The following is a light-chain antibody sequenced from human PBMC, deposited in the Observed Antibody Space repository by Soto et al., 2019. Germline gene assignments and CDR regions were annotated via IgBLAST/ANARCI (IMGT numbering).Light chain of an antibody. V-gene: IGKV3-15*01. CDR2: GAS. CDR1: QSVSSN. Sequence: EIVMTQSPATLSVSPGERATLSCRASQSVSSNLAWYQQKPGQAPRLLIYGASTRATGIPARFSGSGSGTEFTLTISSLQSEDFAVYYCQQYKNWPSYTFGQGTQLEIK. CDR3: QQYKNWPSYT. J-gene: IGKJ2*01.